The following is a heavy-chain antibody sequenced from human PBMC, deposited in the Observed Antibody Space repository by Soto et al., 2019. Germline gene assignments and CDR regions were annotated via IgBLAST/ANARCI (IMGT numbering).Heavy chain of an antibody. CDR2: IDTSGSST. D-gene: IGHD6-13*01. J-gene: IGHJ4*02. V-gene: IGHV3-74*01. Sequence: GGSLRLSCEASGFIFTDFWMHWVRQVPGKGLVWVSRIDTSGSSTSYADSVKGRFTISRDNAKDTVSLQMNSLRAEDTGVYYCAKDSWYFDLWSQGSLVTVSS. CDR1: GFIFTDFW. CDR3: AKDSWYFDL.